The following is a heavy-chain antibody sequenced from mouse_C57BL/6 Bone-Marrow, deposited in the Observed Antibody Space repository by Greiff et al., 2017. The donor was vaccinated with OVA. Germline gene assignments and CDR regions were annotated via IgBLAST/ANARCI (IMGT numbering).Heavy chain of an antibody. D-gene: IGHD1-1*01. CDR1: GFTFSSYA. V-gene: IGHV5-9-1*02. J-gene: IGHJ1*03. Sequence: EVMLVESGEGLVKPGGSLKLSCAASGFTFSSYAMSWVRQTPEKRLEWVAYISSGGDYIYYADTVKGRFTISRDNARNTLYLQMSSLKSEDTAMYYWTRNYYGSSRYWYFDVWGTGTTVTVSS. CDR2: ISSGGDYI. CDR3: TRNYYGSSRYWYFDV.